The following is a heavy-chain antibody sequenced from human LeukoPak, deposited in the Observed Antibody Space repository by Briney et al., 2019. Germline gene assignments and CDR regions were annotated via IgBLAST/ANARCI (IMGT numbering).Heavy chain of an antibody. D-gene: IGHD6-13*01. CDR3: AGGYSSSWYYYYYYGMDV. J-gene: IGHJ6*02. CDR2: ISNSSSTI. Sequence: RTGGSLRLSCAASGFTFSSYSMNWVRQAPGKGLEWVSYISNSSSTIYYADSVKGRFTISRDNAKNSLYPQMNSLRAEDTAVYYCAGGYSSSWYYYYYYGMDVWGQGTTVTVSS. CDR1: GFTFSSYS. V-gene: IGHV3-48*01.